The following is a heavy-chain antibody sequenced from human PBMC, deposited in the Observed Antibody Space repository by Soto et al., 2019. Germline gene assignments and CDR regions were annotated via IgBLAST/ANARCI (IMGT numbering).Heavy chain of an antibody. CDR1: GGSISSSSYY. CDR3: ARGRYFDWGYYYGMDV. J-gene: IGHJ6*02. Sequence: PSETLSLTCTVSGGSISSSSYYWGWIRQPPGKGLEWIGSIYYSGSTYYNPSLKSRVTISVDTSKNQFSLKLSSVTAADTAVYYCARGRYFDWGYYYGMDVWGQGTTVTVSS. D-gene: IGHD3-9*01. CDR2: IYYSGST. V-gene: IGHV4-39*01.